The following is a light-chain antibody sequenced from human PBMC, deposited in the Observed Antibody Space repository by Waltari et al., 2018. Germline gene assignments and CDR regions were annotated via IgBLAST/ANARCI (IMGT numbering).Light chain of an antibody. Sequence: SYVLTQPPSVSVAPGKTARITCGGNNIGSKSVHWYQQKPGQAPVLVIYYDSDRPSGIPARFSGSNSGNTAALTISRVEAGDEADYYCQVWDSSSAVFGGGTKLTVL. J-gene: IGLJ2*01. CDR3: QVWDSSSAV. CDR1: NIGSKS. CDR2: YDS. V-gene: IGLV3-21*04.